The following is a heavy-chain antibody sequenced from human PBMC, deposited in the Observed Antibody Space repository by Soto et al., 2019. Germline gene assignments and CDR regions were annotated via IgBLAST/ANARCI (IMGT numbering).Heavy chain of an antibody. CDR2: ISWNSGTT. CDR3: AKGFCSSTRCLTYSYMDV. D-gene: IGHD2-2*01. CDR1: GFSFDEYA. Sequence: EVQLVESGGGLVQPGRSLRLSCAASGFSFDEYAMHWVRQAPGKGLEWVSGISWNSGTTGYGDSVKGRLTISRDNAKNSLYLQMNSLRAEDTALYYCAKGFCSSTRCLTYSYMDVWGKGTTVTVSS. J-gene: IGHJ6*03. V-gene: IGHV3-9*01.